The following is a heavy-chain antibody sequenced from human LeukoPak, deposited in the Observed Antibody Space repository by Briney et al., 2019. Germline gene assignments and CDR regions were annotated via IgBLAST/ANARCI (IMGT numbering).Heavy chain of an antibody. J-gene: IGHJ2*01. CDR3: ASGQLPAAGNWYFDL. CDR2: IGTAGDT. D-gene: IGHD6-13*01. CDR1: GFPFSRYD. Sequence: GSLRLSCAASGFPFSRYDMHWVRQVTGKGLEWVSAIGTAGDTYYPGSVKGRFTVSRENAKNSLYLQMNSLRVGDTAVYYCASGQLPAAGNWYFDLWGRGTPVTVSS. V-gene: IGHV3-13*01.